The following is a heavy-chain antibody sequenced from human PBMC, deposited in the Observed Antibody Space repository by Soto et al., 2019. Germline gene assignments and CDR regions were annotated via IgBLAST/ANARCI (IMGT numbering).Heavy chain of an antibody. D-gene: IGHD3-22*01. CDR1: GGSVSSGSYY. J-gene: IGHJ4*02. CDR2: IYYSGST. Sequence: PSETLSLTCTVSGGSVSSGSYYWSWIRQPPGKGLEWIGYIYYSGSTNYNPSLKSRVTISVDTSKNQFSLKLSSVTAADTAVYYCARDRYYDSRGYYGNFDYWGQGTLVTVSS. CDR3: ARDRYYDSRGYYGNFDY. V-gene: IGHV4-61*01.